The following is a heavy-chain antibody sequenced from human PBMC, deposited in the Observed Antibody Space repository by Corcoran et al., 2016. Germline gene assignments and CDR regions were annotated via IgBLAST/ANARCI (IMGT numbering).Heavy chain of an antibody. CDR2: ISAYNGNT. V-gene: IGHV1-18*01. CDR1: GYTFTSYG. Sequence: QVQLVQSGAEVKKPGASVKVSCKASGYTFTSYGISWVRQAPGQGLEWMGWISAYNGNTNYAQKLQGRVTMTTDTSTSTAYMELRSLRSDDTAVYYCARISRGYYDSSGYWYFDLWGRGTLVTVSS. D-gene: IGHD3-22*01. J-gene: IGHJ2*01. CDR3: ARISRGYYDSSGYWYFDL.